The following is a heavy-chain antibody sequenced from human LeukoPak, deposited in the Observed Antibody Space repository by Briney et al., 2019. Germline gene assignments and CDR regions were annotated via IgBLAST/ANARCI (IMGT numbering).Heavy chain of an antibody. CDR3: ARGNIQMEAFDI. D-gene: IGHD5-18*01. CDR2: IYYSGST. Sequence: SQTLSLTCTVSGGSISSGDYYWSWIRQPPGEGLEWIGHIYYSGSTYYNPSLKSRVTISVDTSKNQFSLKLSSVTAADTAVYYCARGNIQMEAFDIWGQGTMVTVSS. J-gene: IGHJ3*02. CDR1: GGSISSGDYY. V-gene: IGHV4-30-4*08.